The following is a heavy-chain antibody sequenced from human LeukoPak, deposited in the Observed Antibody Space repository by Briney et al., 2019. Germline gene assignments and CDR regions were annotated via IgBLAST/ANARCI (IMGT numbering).Heavy chain of an antibody. Sequence: GGSLRLSCAASGFTFSSYAMSWVRQAPGKGLEWVSAISGSGGSTYYADSVKGRFTISRDNSKNTLYLQMNSLRAEDTAVYFCARDFEGGDYVYSDYWGQGTLVTVSS. J-gene: IGHJ4*02. CDR1: GFTFSSYA. CDR2: ISGSGGST. CDR3: ARDFEGGDYVYSDY. D-gene: IGHD4-17*01. V-gene: IGHV3-23*01.